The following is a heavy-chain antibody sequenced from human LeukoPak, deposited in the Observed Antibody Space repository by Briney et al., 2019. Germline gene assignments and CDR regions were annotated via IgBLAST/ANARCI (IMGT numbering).Heavy chain of an antibody. Sequence: GGSLRLSCAASGFTFSSHWMHWVRQAPGKGLVWVSRINSDGSSISYADSVKGRFTISRDNAKNTLYLQMNSLRAEDTAVYYCARDHYYGSGSYEIDYWGQGTLVTVSS. CDR1: GFTFSSHW. D-gene: IGHD3-10*01. CDR3: ARDHYYGSGSYEIDY. CDR2: INSDGSSI. J-gene: IGHJ4*02. V-gene: IGHV3-74*01.